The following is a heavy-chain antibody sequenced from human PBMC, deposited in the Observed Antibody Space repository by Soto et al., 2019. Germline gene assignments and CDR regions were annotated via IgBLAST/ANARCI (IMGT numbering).Heavy chain of an antibody. J-gene: IGHJ6*02. CDR2: IKQDGSEK. D-gene: IGHD3-3*01. CDR3: ARDLREYYDFWSGYLHYGMDV. Sequence: PGGSLRLSCAASGFTFSSYWMSWVRQAPGKGLEWVANIKQDGSEKYYVDSVKGRFTISRDNAKNSLYLQMNSLRAEDTAVYYCARDLREYYDFWSGYLHYGMDVWGQGTTVTVSS. CDR1: GFTFSSYW. V-gene: IGHV3-7*01.